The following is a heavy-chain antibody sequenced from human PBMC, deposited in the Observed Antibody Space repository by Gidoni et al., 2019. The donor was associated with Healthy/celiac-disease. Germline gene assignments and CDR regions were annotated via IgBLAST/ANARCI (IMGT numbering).Heavy chain of an antibody. CDR2: FAPEDGET. J-gene: IGHJ6*02. V-gene: IGHV1-24*01. Sequence: QVQLVQSGAEVKKPGASVQVSCKVSGYTLTELSMHWVRQAPGKGLEWMGGFAPEDGETIYAQKFQGRVTMTEDTSTDTSYMELSSLRSEDTAVYYCATDIRSSGWHGPLYGMDVWGQGTTVTVSS. CDR1: GYTLTELS. D-gene: IGHD6-19*01. CDR3: ATDIRSSGWHGPLYGMDV.